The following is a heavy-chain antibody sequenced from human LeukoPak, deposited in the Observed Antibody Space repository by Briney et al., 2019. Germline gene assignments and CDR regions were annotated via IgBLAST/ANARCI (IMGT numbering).Heavy chain of an antibody. D-gene: IGHD4-17*01. Sequence: SQTLSLTCAISGDSVSSNSAAWNWIRQSPSRGLQWLGRTYYRSKWYNDYAVSVKSRITINPDTSKNQFSLQLNSVTPEDTAVYYCAREDYYGDYYYYGMDVWGQGTTVTVSS. CDR2: TYYRSKWYN. J-gene: IGHJ6*02. CDR1: GDSVSSNSAA. V-gene: IGHV6-1*01. CDR3: AREDYYGDYYYYGMDV.